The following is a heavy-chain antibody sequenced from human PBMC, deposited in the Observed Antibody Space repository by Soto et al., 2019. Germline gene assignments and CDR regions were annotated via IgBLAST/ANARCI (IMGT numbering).Heavy chain of an antibody. CDR1: GGSISSGIYS. D-gene: IGHD5-12*01. CDR3: ARGRGYSGYDSYANWFDP. CDR2: IYHSGST. V-gene: IGHV4-30-2*01. J-gene: IGHJ5*02. Sequence: SETLSLTCAVSGGSISSGIYSWSWIRQPPGKGLEWIAYIYHSGSTYYNPSLKSRVTISVDRSKNQFSLKLSSVTAADTAVYYCARGRGYSGYDSYANWFDPWGQGILVTV.